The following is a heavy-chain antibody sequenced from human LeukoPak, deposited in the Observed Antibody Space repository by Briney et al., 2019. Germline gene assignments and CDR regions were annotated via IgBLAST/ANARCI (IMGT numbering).Heavy chain of an antibody. J-gene: IGHJ4*02. CDR3: AKDSDSRAWYWGAFDY. CDR2: ISGSGGST. CDR1: GFTFSSYA. V-gene: IGHV3-23*01. D-gene: IGHD6-19*01. Sequence: GGSLRLSCAASGFTFSSYAMSWVRQAPGKGLEWVSAISGSGGSTYYADSVKGRFNISRDNSKNTLYLQMNSLRAEDTGVYYCAKDSDSRAWYWGAFDYWGQGSLVTVPS.